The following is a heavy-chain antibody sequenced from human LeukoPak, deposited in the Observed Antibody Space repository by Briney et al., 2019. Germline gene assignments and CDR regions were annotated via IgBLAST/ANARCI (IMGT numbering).Heavy chain of an antibody. CDR1: GFTVSSKY. CDR3: AKDSSRGGSYYDY. D-gene: IGHD1-26*01. Sequence: GGSLRLSCAASGFTVSSKYMTWVRQAPGQGLEWVSGISDSGGSTYYADSVKGRFTISRDTSKNTLYLQMNSLRAEDTAVYYCAKDSSRGGSYYDYWGQGALVTVSS. CDR2: ISDSGGST. J-gene: IGHJ4*02. V-gene: IGHV3-23*01.